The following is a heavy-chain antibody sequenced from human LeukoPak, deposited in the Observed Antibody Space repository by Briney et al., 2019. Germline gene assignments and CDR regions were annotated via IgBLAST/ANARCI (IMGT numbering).Heavy chain of an antibody. D-gene: IGHD6-19*01. Sequence: SETLSLTCAVYGGSFSGYYWSWIRQPAGKGLEWIGRIYTSGSTKYNPSLKSRVSISVDTSKNQFSLKLSSVTAADTAVYYCARTGSGRTNYYYYMDVWGKGTTVTISS. J-gene: IGHJ6*03. CDR2: IYTSGST. CDR3: ARTGSGRTNYYYYMDV. V-gene: IGHV4-59*10. CDR1: GGSFSGYY.